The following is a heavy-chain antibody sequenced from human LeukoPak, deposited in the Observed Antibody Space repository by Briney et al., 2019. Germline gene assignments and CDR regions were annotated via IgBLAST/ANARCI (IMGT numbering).Heavy chain of an antibody. D-gene: IGHD3-3*01. CDR2: ITPTLGVA. V-gene: IGHV1-69*04. CDR1: GGTFTSHA. CDR3: ASSRITIFGVVGNWFDP. Sequence: ASVKVSCKASGGTFTSHAISWVRQAPGQGLEWMGRITPTLGVATYAQKLQGRVTITADRSTSTAYMELSSLRSEDTAVYYCASSRITIFGVVGNWFDPWGQGTLVTVSS. J-gene: IGHJ5*02.